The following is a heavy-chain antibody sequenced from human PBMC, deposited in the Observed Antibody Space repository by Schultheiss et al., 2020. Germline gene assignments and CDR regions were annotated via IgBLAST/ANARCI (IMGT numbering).Heavy chain of an antibody. CDR2: ISWNSGSI. D-gene: IGHD6-19*01. J-gene: IGHJ4*02. CDR3: AKGYSSGREPFDY. Sequence: SLKISCAASGFTFDDYAMHWVRQAPGKGLEWVSGISWNSGSIGYADSVKGRFTISRDNAKNSLYLQMNSLRAEDTALYYCAKGYSSGREPFDYWGQGTLVTVSS. V-gene: IGHV3-9*01. CDR1: GFTFDDYA.